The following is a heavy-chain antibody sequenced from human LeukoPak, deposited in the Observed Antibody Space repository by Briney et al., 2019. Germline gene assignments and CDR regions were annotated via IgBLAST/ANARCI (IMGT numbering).Heavy chain of an antibody. CDR2: IYYSGST. J-gene: IGHJ6*03. CDR1: GRSISSSSYY. Sequence: SETLSLTCTLSGRSISSSSYYWGWIRQPPGKGLEWIGSIYYSGSTYYNPSLKSRVTISVDTSKNQFSLKLSSVTAADTAVYYCARDFMVRGVSRGYMDVWGKGTTVTVSS. D-gene: IGHD3-10*01. CDR3: ARDFMVRGVSRGYMDV. V-gene: IGHV4-39*07.